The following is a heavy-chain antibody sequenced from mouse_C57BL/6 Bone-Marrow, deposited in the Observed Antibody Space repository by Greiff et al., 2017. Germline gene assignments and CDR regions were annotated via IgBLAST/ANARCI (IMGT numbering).Heavy chain of an antibody. J-gene: IGHJ3*01. Sequence: QVQLKESGPGLVQPSQSLSITCTVSGFSLTSYGVHWVRQSPGKGLEWLGVIWRGGSTDYNEAFMSRLSITKDTSKSQVFLKMNSLHADDTAIYYCAKDGYYLFAYWGQGTLVTVSA. D-gene: IGHD2-3*01. CDR3: AKDGYYLFAY. V-gene: IGHV2-5*01. CDR2: IWRGGST. CDR1: GFSLTSYG.